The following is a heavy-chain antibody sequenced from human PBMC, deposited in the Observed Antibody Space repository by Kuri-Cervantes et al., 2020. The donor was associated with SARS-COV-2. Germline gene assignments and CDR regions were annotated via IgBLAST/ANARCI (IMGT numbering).Heavy chain of an antibody. J-gene: IGHJ6*02. CDR2: IYTSGST. D-gene: IGHD3-3*01. CDR1: GGSINSDH. Sequence: SETLSLTCSVSGGSINSDHWSWIRQPAGKGLEWIGRIYTSGSTNYNPSLKSRVTISVDTSKNQFSLKLSSVTAADTAVYYCARDRREITIFGAIYYGMDVWGQGTTVTVSS. V-gene: IGHV4-4*07. CDR3: ARDRREITIFGAIYYGMDV.